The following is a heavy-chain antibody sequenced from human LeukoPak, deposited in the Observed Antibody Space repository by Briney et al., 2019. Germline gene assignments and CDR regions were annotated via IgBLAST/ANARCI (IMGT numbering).Heavy chain of an antibody. CDR3: AHRGNYFDD. D-gene: IGHD3-16*01. CDR2: ISGYNYNT. V-gene: IGHV1-18*01. Sequence: ASVKVSCKASGYSFTSYGISWVRQAPGQGLEWMGWISGYNYNTNYAQKFRGRVAMTTDTSTNTVDMELRSLRADDTAVYYCAHRGNYFDDWGQGTLVTVSS. J-gene: IGHJ4*02. CDR1: GYSFTSYG.